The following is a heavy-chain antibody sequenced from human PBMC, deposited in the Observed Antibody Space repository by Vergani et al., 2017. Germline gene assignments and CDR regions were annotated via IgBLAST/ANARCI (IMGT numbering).Heavy chain of an antibody. CDR1: GVTFSSYA. V-gene: IGHV1-69*01. D-gene: IGHD2-2*01. CDR3: ARGDIGYCSSTSCYAYYYYMDV. J-gene: IGHJ6*03. CDR2: IIPIFGTA. Sequence: QVQLVQSGAEVKKPGSSVMVSCKASGVTFSSYAISWVRQAPGQGLEWMGGIIPIFGTANYAQKFQGRVTITADESTSTAYMELSSLRSEDTAVYYCARGDIGYCSSTSCYAYYYYMDVWGKGTTVTVSS.